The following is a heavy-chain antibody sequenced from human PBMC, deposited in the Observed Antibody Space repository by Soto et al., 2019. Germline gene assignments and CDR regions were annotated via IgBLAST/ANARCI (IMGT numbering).Heavy chain of an antibody. CDR1: GGTFSSYA. CDR3: ASGTVITRFDP. CDR2: IIPIFGTA. J-gene: IGHJ5*02. D-gene: IGHD4-17*01. V-gene: IGHV1-69*06. Sequence: SVKVSCKASGGTFSSYAISWVRQAPGQGLEWMGGIIPIFGTANYAQKFQGRVTITADKSTSTAYMELSSLRSEDTAVYYCASGTVITRFDPGGQGPLVTVSS.